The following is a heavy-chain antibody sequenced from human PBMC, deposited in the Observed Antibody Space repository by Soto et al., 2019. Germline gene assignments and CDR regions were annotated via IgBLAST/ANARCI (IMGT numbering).Heavy chain of an antibody. J-gene: IGHJ3*02. CDR3: ARHPNTLTFSGYDYNLFDI. D-gene: IGHD3-16*01. CDR2: IYPGDSDT. V-gene: IGHV5-51*01. CDR1: GYSFTSYW. Sequence: GESLKISCKGSGYSFTSYWIGWVRQMPGKGLEWMGIIYPGDSDTRYSPSFQGQVTISADKSISTAYLQWSSLKASDTAMYYCARHPNTLTFSGYDYNLFDIWGQGTMDTVSS.